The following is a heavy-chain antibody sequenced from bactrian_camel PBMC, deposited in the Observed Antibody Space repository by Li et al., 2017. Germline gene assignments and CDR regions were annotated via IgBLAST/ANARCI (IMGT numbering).Heavy chain of an antibody. CDR3: AAAFMDAFQCYSGASLAGQYQY. V-gene: IGHV3S40*01. CDR1: GNTASANC. D-gene: IGHD1*01. J-gene: IGHJ4*01. CDR2: IYRVTGSS. Sequence: DVQLVESGGGSVEAGGSLELSCLVSGNTASANCFSWFRQAPGKEREGLSSIYRVTGSSYYSPPTRGRHTISLDNAKRTVFSQMNDLKPEDTATYYCAAAFMDAFQCYSGASLAGQYQYWGQGTQVTVS.